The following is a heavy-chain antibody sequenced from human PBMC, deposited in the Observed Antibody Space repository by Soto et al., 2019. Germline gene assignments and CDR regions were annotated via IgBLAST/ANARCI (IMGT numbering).Heavy chain of an antibody. CDR1: GGSISSSSYY. Sequence: TSETLSLTCTVSGGSISSSSYYWGWIRQPPGKGLEWIGSIYYSGSTYYNPSLKSRVTISVDTSKNQFSLKLSSVTAADTAVYCCARLTVDYDILTGYYSGWFDPWGQGTLVTVSS. J-gene: IGHJ5*02. D-gene: IGHD3-9*01. CDR2: IYYSGST. CDR3: ARLTVDYDILTGYYSGWFDP. V-gene: IGHV4-39*01.